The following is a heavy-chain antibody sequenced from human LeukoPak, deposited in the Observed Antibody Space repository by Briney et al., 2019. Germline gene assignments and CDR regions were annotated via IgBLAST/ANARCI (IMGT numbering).Heavy chain of an antibody. CDR2: TYYRSKWYN. D-gene: IGHD5-24*01. Sequence: SQTLSLTCAISGDSVSCNSAAWNWIRQSPSRGLEWLGSTYYRSKWYNDYAVSVKSRITINPDTSKNQFSLQLNSVTPEDTAVYYCERAPVGEMATSKVGHYYYGMDVWGQGTTVTVSS. CDR3: ERAPVGEMATSKVGHYYYGMDV. V-gene: IGHV6-1*01. J-gene: IGHJ6*02. CDR1: GDSVSCNSAA.